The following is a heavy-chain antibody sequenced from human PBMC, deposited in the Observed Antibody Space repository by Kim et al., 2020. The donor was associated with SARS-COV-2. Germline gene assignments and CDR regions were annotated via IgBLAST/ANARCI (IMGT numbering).Heavy chain of an antibody. D-gene: IGHD6-13*01. Sequence: SVKVSCKASGGTFSSYAISWVRQAPGQGLEWMGGIIPIFGTANYAQKFRGRVTITADESTSTAYMELSSLRSEDTAVYYCARDRPYSSSWDAFDIWGQGTMVTVSS. V-gene: IGHV1-69*13. CDR3: ARDRPYSSSWDAFDI. J-gene: IGHJ3*02. CDR2: IIPIFGTA. CDR1: GGTFSSYA.